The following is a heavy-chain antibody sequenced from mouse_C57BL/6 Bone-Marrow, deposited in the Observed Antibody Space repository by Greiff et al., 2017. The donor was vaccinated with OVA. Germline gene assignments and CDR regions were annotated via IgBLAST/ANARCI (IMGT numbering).Heavy chain of an antibody. CDR1: GFTFSSYA. V-gene: IGHV5-9-1*02. J-gene: IGHJ4*01. CDR3: TRERIYSNYPKAMDY. Sequence: EVQLVESGEGLVKPGGSLKLSCAASGFTFSSYAMSWVRQTPEKRLEWVAYISSGGDYIYYADTVKGRFTISRDNARNTLYLQMSSLKSEDTAMYYCTRERIYSNYPKAMDYWGQGTSVTVSS. CDR2: ISSGGDYI. D-gene: IGHD2-5*01.